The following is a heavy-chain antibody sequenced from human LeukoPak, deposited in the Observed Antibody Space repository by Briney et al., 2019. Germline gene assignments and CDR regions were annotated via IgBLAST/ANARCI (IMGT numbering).Heavy chain of an antibody. CDR1: GYSISSGYY. V-gene: IGHV4-38-2*02. J-gene: IGHJ2*01. D-gene: IGHD2-15*01. Sequence: PSETLSLTCTVSGYSISSGYYWGWIWQPPGKGLEWIGSIYHSGSTYYNPSLKSRVTISVDTSKNQFSLKLSSVTAADTAVYYCASLLVGVVTSSPFDLWGRGTLVTVSS. CDR3: ASLLVGVVTSSPFDL. CDR2: IYHSGST.